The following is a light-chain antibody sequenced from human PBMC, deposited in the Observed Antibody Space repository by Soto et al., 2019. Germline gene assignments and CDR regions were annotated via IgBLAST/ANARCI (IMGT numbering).Light chain of an antibody. CDR3: SSYTSSSTPYV. J-gene: IGLJ1*01. CDR2: EVS. V-gene: IGLV2-14*03. Sequence: QSVLTQPASVSGSPGQSITISCTGTSRDVGRYNYVSWYQQHPGKAPKLMIYEVSNRHSGVSNRFSGSKSGNTASLTISGLQAEDEADYYCSSYTSSSTPYVFGTGTKVTVL. CDR1: SRDVGRYNY.